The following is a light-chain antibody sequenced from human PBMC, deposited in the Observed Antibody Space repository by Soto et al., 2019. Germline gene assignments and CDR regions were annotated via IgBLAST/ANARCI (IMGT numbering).Light chain of an antibody. CDR3: SSYTTSSTLV. Sequence: QSALTQPPSASGSPGQSVIISCAGSSSDIGAYNYVSWYQQHPGKAPKLMIYEVNNRPSGVSNRFSGSKSGNTASLTISGLQAEDEADYYCSSYTTSSTLVFGTGTKLTVL. CDR1: SSDIGAYNY. V-gene: IGLV2-14*01. CDR2: EVN. J-gene: IGLJ1*01.